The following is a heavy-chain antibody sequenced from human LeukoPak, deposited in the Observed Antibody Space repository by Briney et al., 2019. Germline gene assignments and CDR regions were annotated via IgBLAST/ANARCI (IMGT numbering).Heavy chain of an antibody. CDR1: GYSISSGYY. J-gene: IGHJ4*02. V-gene: IGHV4-38-2*02. CDR2: IYHSGST. D-gene: IGHD4-23*01. Sequence: SETLSLTCTVSGYSISSGYYWGWIRQPPGKGLEWIGSIYHSGSTYYNPSLKSRVTISVDTSKNQFSLKLSSVTAEDTAVYYCASGVGYGGNSRYYFDYWGQGTLVTVSS. CDR3: ASGVGYGGNSRYYFDY.